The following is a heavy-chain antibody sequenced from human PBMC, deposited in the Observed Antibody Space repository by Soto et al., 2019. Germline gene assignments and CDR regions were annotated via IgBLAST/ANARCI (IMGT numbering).Heavy chain of an antibody. V-gene: IGHV3-30*18. CDR1: GFTFSSYG. J-gene: IGHJ4*02. CDR3: AKDPVLDY. CDR2: ISYDGSNK. Sequence: LRLSCAASGFTFSSYGMHWVRQAPGKGLEWVAVISYDGSNKYYADSVKGRFTISRDNSKNTLYLQMNSLRAEDTAVYYCAKDPVLDYWGQGTLVTVSS. D-gene: IGHD6-6*01.